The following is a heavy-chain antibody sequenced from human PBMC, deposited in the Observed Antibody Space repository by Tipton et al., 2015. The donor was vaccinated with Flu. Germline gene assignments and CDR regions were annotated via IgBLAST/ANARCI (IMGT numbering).Heavy chain of an antibody. V-gene: IGHV4-39*07. CDR2: IYYCGST. CDR3: ARDDYCSGGSCPVGAFDI. J-gene: IGHJ3*02. CDR1: GGSISSSSYY. Sequence: TLSLTCTVSGGSISSSSYYWGWIRQPPGTGLEWIGCIYYCGSTYYNPSLKSRVTISVDTSKNQFSLKLSSVTAADTAVYYCARDDYCSGGSCPVGAFDIWGQGTMVTVSS. D-gene: IGHD2-15*01.